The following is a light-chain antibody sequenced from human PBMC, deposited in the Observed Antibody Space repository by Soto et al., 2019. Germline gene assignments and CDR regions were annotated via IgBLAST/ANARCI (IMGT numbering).Light chain of an antibody. J-gene: IGKJ1*01. CDR2: GAS. V-gene: IGKV3-15*01. CDR1: QSVSSY. CDR3: QQYNNWPWT. Sequence: EIVLTQSPATLSLSPVERATLSCMASQSVSSYLAWYQQKPGQAPRLLIYGASTRATGIPARFSGSGSATEFTLTISSLQSEDFAVYYCQQYNNWPWTFGQGTKVDIK.